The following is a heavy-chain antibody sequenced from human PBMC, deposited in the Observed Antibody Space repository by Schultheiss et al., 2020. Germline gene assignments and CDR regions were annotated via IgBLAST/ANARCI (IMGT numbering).Heavy chain of an antibody. J-gene: IGHJ5*02. CDR2: ISFDGYSE. V-gene: IGHV3-30-3*01. D-gene: IGHD4-17*01. Sequence: WGSLRLPCAASGFTVSSNYMSWIRQAPGKGLEWVAIISFDGYSEYYANSVEGRFTISRDNFKNTVSLQMNSLRTEDTGVYYCARGTGTTVTGPWGQGTLVTVSS. CDR1: GFTVSSNY. CDR3: ARGTGTTVTGP.